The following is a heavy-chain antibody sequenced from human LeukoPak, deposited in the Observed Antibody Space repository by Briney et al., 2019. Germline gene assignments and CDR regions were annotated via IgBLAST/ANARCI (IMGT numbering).Heavy chain of an antibody. CDR2: INEDGGEK. V-gene: IGHV3-7*01. D-gene: IGHD4/OR15-4a*01. CDR3: ATNGRLLDY. CDR1: EFTFRKHW. Sequence: GGSLRLSCAPSEFTFRKHWMSWVRQAPGRGLEWVANINEDGGEKYYVDSVKGRFTISRDNAKNSLYLQMDSLRIEDTAVYYCATNGRLLDYWGQGTLVTVSS. J-gene: IGHJ4*02.